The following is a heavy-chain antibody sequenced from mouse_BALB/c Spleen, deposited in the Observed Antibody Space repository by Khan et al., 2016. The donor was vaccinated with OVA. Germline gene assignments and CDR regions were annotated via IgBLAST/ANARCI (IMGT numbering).Heavy chain of an antibody. J-gene: IGHJ3*01. Sequence: EVKLLESGTVLARPGASVKMSCKASGYSFPNYLIHWVHQRPGQSLEWIGDLYPGNSDTNYNQKFRDKAILTAGTSASTSFMELSSLANEDSAVYYCTRGGDGSFAYGGQGTLVTVAA. CDR2: LYPGNSDT. D-gene: IGHD2-3*01. CDR1: GYSFPNYL. CDR3: TRGGDGSFAY. V-gene: IGHV1-5*01.